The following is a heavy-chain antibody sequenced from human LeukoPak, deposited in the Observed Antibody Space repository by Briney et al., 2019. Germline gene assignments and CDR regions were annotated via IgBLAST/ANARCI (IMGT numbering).Heavy chain of an antibody. CDR1: GFTVSSNY. D-gene: IGHD3-3*01. CDR2: INHSGST. Sequence: GSLRLSCAASGFTVSSNYMTWVRQAPGKGLEWIGEINHSGSTNYNPSLKSRVTISVDTSKNQFSLKLSSVTAADTAVYYCARGNYDFWSGYYTTYYFDYWGQGTLVTVSS. J-gene: IGHJ4*02. CDR3: ARGNYDFWSGYYTTYYFDY. V-gene: IGHV4-34*01.